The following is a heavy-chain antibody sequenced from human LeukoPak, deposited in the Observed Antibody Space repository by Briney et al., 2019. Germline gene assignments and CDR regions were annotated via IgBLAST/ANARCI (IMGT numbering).Heavy chain of an antibody. CDR1: GASISSSGYS. J-gene: IGHJ3*02. Sequence: SETLSLTCTVSGASISSSGYSWGWIRQPPGKGLEWIGSIYYSGSTYYNPSLKSRVSISVDTSKNQFSLKLNSVTAADTAVYYCATHSRPGSGGSENAFETWGQGTMVTVSS. D-gene: IGHD5-12*01. CDR3: ATHSRPGSGGSENAFET. CDR2: IYYSGST. V-gene: IGHV4-39*01.